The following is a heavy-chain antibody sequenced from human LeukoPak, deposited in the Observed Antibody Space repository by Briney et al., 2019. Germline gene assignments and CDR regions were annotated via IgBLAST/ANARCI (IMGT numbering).Heavy chain of an antibody. V-gene: IGHV3-20*04. CDR1: GFTFNGYG. CDR3: SRRGGYCSSTSCYYYFDY. J-gene: IGHJ4*02. Sequence: GGSLRLSCAASGFTFNGYGMSWVRQAPGKGLEWVSGINWNGGSTGYADSVKGRFTISRDNAKNSLYLQMNSLRAEDTALYYCSRRGGYCSSTSCYYYFDYWGQGTLVTVSS. D-gene: IGHD2-2*01. CDR2: INWNGGST.